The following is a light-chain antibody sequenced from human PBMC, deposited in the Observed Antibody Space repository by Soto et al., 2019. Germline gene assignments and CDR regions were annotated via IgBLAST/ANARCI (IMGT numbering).Light chain of an antibody. CDR2: RNN. CDR3: AAWDDSLKSVV. J-gene: IGLJ2*01. V-gene: IGLV1-47*01. Sequence: QSVLTQPPSASGTPGQRVAISFSGSTSNIRSNIAYWYQTFPGTAPKLLILRNNQRPSGVPDRFSASKTGTATSLAISGLRSEDEADYYCAAWDDSLKSVVFGGGTQLTVL. CDR1: TSNIRSNI.